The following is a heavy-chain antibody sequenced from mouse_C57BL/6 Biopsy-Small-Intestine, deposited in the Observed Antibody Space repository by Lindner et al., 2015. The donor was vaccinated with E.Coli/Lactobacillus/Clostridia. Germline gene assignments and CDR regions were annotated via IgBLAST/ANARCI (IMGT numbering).Heavy chain of an antibody. CDR1: GYTFTSYG. V-gene: IGHV1-81*01. J-gene: IGHJ2*01. CDR3: AREGAKLGREFDY. D-gene: IGHD4-1*01. Sequence: VQLQESGAELARPGASVKLSCKASGYTFTSYGISWVKQRTGQGLEWIGEIYPRSGNTYYNEKFKGKATLTADKSSSTAYMELRSLTSEDSAVYFCAREGAKLGREFDYWGQGTTLTVSS. CDR2: IYPRSGNT.